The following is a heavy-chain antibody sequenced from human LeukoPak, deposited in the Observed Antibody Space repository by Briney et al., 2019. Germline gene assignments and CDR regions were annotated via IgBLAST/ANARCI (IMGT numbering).Heavy chain of an antibody. CDR2: ISNDGDNK. V-gene: IGHV3-30-3*01. Sequence: GGSLRLSCAASGFAFSSYAMHWVRQAPGKGLGWVAAISNDGDNKYYSDSVKGRFTISRDNSKTSLHLQMNSLRAEDTAIYYCARDPVSTDLQINSDYWGQATLVTVSS. CDR1: GFAFSSYA. J-gene: IGHJ4*02. D-gene: IGHD1-1*01. CDR3: ARDPVSTDLQINSDY.